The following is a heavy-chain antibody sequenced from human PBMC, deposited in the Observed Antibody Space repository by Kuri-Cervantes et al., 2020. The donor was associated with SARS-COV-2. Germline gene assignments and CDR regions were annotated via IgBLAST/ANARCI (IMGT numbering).Heavy chain of an antibody. V-gene: IGHV4-59*12. CDR2: IYYSGST. J-gene: IGHJ3*02. Sequence: ESLKISCTVSGGSISSYYWSWIRQPPGKGLEWIGYIYYSGSTNYNPSLKSRVTISVDTSKNQFSLKLSSVTAADTAVYYCARDPYYDYVWGSYRLGGAFDIWGQGTMVTVSS. CDR3: ARDPYYDYVWGSYRLGGAFDI. CDR1: GGSISSYY. D-gene: IGHD3-16*02.